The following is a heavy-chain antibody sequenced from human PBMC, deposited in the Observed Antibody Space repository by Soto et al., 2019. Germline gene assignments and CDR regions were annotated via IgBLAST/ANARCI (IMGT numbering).Heavy chain of an antibody. J-gene: IGHJ3*02. CDR2: ISAYNGNT. D-gene: IGHD3-22*01. CDR1: GYTFTSYG. CDR3: AREIEVYYYDSSGRLDAFDI. Sequence: QVQLVQSGAEVKKPGASVKVSCKASGYTFTSYGISWVRQAPGQGLEWMGWISAYNGNTNYAQKLQGRVTMTTDTSTSTAYMELRSLRSDDTAVYYCAREIEVYYYDSSGRLDAFDIWGQGTMVTVSS. V-gene: IGHV1-18*01.